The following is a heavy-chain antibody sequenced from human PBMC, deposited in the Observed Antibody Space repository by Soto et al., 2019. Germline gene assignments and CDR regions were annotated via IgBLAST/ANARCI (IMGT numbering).Heavy chain of an antibody. D-gene: IGHD3-22*01. CDR3: ATKGPTLLPIAY. CDR1: GFTFSSYA. V-gene: IGHV3-30-3*01. Sequence: GGSLRLSCAASGFTFSSYAMHWVRQAPGKGLEWVAVISYDGSNKYYADSVKGRFTISRDNSKNTLYLQMNSLRAEDTAVYYFATKGPTLLPIAYWGQGTLVNVSS. J-gene: IGHJ4*02. CDR2: ISYDGSNK.